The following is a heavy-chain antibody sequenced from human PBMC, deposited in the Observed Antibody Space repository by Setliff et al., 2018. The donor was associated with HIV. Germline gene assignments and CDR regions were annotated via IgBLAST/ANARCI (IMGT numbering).Heavy chain of an antibody. CDR1: GFRFRSYW. Sequence: QPGGSLRLSCAASGFRFRSYWMSWVRQAPGKGLESVANVKQDGTETLYVDSVKGRFTISRDNANNLVYLQMNSPRVEDTAVYFCARWGSGSYERVFDYWGQGTLVTVSS. CDR3: ARWGSGSYERVFDY. V-gene: IGHV3-7*01. J-gene: IGHJ4*02. D-gene: IGHD1-26*01. CDR2: VKQDGTET.